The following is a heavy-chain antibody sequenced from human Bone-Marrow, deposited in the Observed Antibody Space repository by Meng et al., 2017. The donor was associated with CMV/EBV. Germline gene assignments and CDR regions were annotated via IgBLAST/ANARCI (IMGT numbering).Heavy chain of an antibody. CDR1: GGTFSSYA. V-gene: IGHV1-69*05. J-gene: IGHJ2*01. CDR2: IIPIFGTA. Sequence: SVKVSCKASGGTFSSYAISWVRQAPGQGLEWMGGIIPIFGTANYAQKFQGRVTITTDESTSTAYMELSSLRSEDTAVYYCARGPGLRLHWYFDLWGLGTLVTVSS. CDR3: ARGPGLRLHWYFDL. D-gene: IGHD1-14*01.